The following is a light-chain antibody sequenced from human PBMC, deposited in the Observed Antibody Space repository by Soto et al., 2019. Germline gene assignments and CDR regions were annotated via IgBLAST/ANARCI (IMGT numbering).Light chain of an antibody. Sequence: QSVLTQPASVSGSPGQSITISCTGTSSDVGSYNLVSWYQQHPGKAPKLMIYEVSKRPSGVSNRFSGSKSGNTASLTISGLQAEDEADHYCCSYAGSSTPYVFGTGTKVTVL. CDR1: SSDVGSYNL. V-gene: IGLV2-23*02. CDR2: EVS. CDR3: CSYAGSSTPYV. J-gene: IGLJ1*01.